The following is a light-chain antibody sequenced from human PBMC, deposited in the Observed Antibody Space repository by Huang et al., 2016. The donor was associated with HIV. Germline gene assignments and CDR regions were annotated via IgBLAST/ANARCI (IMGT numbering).Light chain of an antibody. CDR1: QSISSW. V-gene: IGKV1-5*03. CDR2: KAS. Sequence: DIQMTQSPSTLSASVGDRVTITCRASQSISSWLAWYQQKPGKAPNVLIYKASSLKSGAPARCSGSGSGTEFTLTISSLQPDDFATYYCQQYSTHSRTFGQGTKVEIK. J-gene: IGKJ1*01. CDR3: QQYSTHSRT.